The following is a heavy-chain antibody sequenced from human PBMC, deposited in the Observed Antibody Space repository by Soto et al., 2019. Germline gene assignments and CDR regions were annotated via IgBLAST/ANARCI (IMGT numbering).Heavy chain of an antibody. J-gene: IGHJ2*01. V-gene: IGHV1-69*12. CDR3: ARNPVTTSGISRFDL. Sequence: QVQLVQSGAEVKKPGSSVKVSCKASGGTFSSYAISWVRQAPGQGLGWMGGFIPISGTANYAQKFQGRVTITADESTSTAYMELSSLRSEDTAVYYCARNPVTTSGISRFDLWGRGTLVAVSS. CDR1: GGTFSSYA. D-gene: IGHD4-17*01. CDR2: FIPISGTA.